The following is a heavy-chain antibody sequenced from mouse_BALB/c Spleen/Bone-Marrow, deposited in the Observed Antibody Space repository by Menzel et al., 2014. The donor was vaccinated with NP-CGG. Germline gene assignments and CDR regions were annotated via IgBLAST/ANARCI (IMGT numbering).Heavy chain of an antibody. D-gene: IGHD4-1*01. Sequence: EVKVEESGGGLVQPGGSLRLSCAPSGFTFTDYYMNWVRQPPGEALEWLAFIRNKANGYTTGYSASVKGRFTISRDNSQSILYLHMNTLRAEDSATYYCARDMGGILFGSWGQGTTLTVSS. CDR1: GFTFTDYY. CDR3: ARDMGGILFGS. J-gene: IGHJ2*01. V-gene: IGHV7-3*02. CDR2: IRNKANGYTT.